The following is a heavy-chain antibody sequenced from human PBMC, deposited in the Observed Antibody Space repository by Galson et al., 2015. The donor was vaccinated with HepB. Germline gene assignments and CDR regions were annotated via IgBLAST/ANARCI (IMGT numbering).Heavy chain of an antibody. Sequence: SLRLSCAASGFTVSSNYMSWVRQAPGKGLEWVSVIYSGGSTYYADSVKGRFTISRDNSKNTLYLQMNSLRAEDTAVYYCARNYGFWSGYYLDYWGQGTLVTVSS. D-gene: IGHD3-3*01. J-gene: IGHJ4*02. CDR1: GFTVSSNY. CDR3: ARNYGFWSGYYLDY. CDR2: IYSGGST. V-gene: IGHV3-53*01.